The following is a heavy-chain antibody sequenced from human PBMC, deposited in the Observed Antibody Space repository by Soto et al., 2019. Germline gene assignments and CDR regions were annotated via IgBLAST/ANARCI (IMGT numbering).Heavy chain of an antibody. Sequence: EVQLVESGGGLVQPGGSLRLSCAASGFTFSSYWIHWVRQGPGKGLVWVSRINTDASRTNYADSVEGRFTISRDNAKNTVYLQVNSLRDEDTALYFCVRGASGRYYMDVWGKGTTVTVSS. J-gene: IGHJ6*03. V-gene: IGHV3-74*01. D-gene: IGHD3-10*01. CDR3: VRGASGRYYMDV. CDR2: INTDASRT. CDR1: GFTFSSYW.